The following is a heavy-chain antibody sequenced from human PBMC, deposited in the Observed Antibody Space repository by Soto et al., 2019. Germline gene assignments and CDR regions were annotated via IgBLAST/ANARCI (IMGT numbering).Heavy chain of an antibody. CDR3: ATPQWLVRGNYYYGVDV. V-gene: IGHV5-10-1*01. CDR2: SDPGDSYT. D-gene: IGHD6-19*01. Sequence: GASLKISCKGSGYSFTNYWIVWVRQMPGKGLEWMGRSDPGDSYTDYSPSFQGHVTISTDKSISTAYLQWSSLKASDTAIYYCATPQWLVRGNYYYGVDVWGQGATVTVSS. J-gene: IGHJ6*02. CDR1: GYSFTNYW.